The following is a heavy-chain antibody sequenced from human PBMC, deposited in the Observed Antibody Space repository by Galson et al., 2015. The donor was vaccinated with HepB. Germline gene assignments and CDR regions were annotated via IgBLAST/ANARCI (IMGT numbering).Heavy chain of an antibody. CDR3: ARGKRGSGSYWGYYYYMDV. D-gene: IGHD3-10*01. J-gene: IGHJ6*03. Sequence: SVKVSCKAPGYTFTSYDINWVRQATGQGLEWMGWMNPNSGNTGYAQKFQGRVTMTRNTSISTAYMELSSLRSEDTAVYYCARGKRGSGSYWGYYYYMDVWGKGTTVTVSS. V-gene: IGHV1-8*01. CDR1: GYTFTSYD. CDR2: MNPNSGNT.